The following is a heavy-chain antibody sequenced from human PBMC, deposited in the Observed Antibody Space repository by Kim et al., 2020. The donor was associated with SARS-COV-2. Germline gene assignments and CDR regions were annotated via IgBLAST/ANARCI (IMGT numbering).Heavy chain of an antibody. CDR2: ISGSGGST. J-gene: IGHJ2*01. D-gene: IGHD3-10*01. CDR3: AKRGKPMVRGVIPLSYWYVDL. CDR1: GFTFSSYA. V-gene: IGHV3-23*01. Sequence: GGSLRLSCAASGFTFSSYAMSWVRQAPGKGLEWVSAISGSGGSTYYADSVKGRFTISRDNSKNTLYLQMNSLRAEDTAVYYCAKRGKPMVRGVIPLSYWYVDLWGRGTLVTVSS.